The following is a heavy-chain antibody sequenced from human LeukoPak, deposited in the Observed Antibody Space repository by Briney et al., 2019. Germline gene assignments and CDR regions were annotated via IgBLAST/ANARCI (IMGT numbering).Heavy chain of an antibody. V-gene: IGHV3-7*01. CDR1: GFTFSSYW. CDR2: IKQDGSEK. CDR3: ARDVITFGGVIVTPDY. Sequence: PGGSLRLSCAASGFTFSSYWMSWVRQAPGKGLEWVANIKQDGSEKYHVDSVKGRFTISRDNAKNSLYLQMNSLRAEDTAVYYCARDVITFGGVIVTPDYWGQGTLVTVSS. D-gene: IGHD3-16*02. J-gene: IGHJ4*02.